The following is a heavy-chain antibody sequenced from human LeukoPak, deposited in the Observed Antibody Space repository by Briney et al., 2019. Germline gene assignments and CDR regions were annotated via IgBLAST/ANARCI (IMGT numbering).Heavy chain of an antibody. CDR3: ARVGYCSGGSCSDAFDI. CDR1: GGTFSSYA. J-gene: IGHJ3*02. D-gene: IGHD2-15*01. Sequence: GSSVKVSCTASGGTFSSYAISWVRQAPGQGLEWMGGIIPIFGKANYAQKFQGRVTITADESTSTAYMELSSLRSEDTAVYYRARVGYCSGGSCSDAFDIWGQGTMVTVSS. V-gene: IGHV1-69*01. CDR2: IIPIFGKA.